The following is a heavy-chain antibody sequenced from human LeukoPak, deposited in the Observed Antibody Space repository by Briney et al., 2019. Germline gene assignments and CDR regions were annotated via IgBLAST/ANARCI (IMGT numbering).Heavy chain of an antibody. CDR3: AKTQGTSGYNSFDY. Sequence: PGGSLRLSCVASGFTFSNYYMHWVRQAPGKGLEWVTFISYDGNNKYYADSVKGRFTISRDNSKNTVYLQMDSLRAEDTAMYYCAKTQGTSGYNSFDYWGQGTLVTVSS. CDR1: GFTFSNYY. V-gene: IGHV3-30*18. D-gene: IGHD3-22*01. J-gene: IGHJ4*02. CDR2: ISYDGNNK.